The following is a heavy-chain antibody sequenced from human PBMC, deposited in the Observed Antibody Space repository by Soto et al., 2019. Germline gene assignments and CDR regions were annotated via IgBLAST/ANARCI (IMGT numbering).Heavy chain of an antibody. CDR3: ARDQGVTSELFNY. V-gene: IGHV1-2*02. D-gene: IGHD3-10*01. CDR2: INPNSGGT. J-gene: IGHJ4*01. CDR1: GYTFTGYY. Sequence: ASVKVSCKTSGYTFTGYYIHWVRQAPGQGLEWMGWINPNSGGTDYAQKFQGRVTMTRDTSISTVYMELNRLRSDDTAGYYCARDQGVTSELFNYWGHGSLVTVSS.